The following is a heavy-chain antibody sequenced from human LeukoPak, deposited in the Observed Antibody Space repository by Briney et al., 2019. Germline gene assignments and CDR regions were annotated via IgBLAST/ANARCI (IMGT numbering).Heavy chain of an antibody. CDR1: GGSISNYY. Sequence: SETLSLTCTVSGGSISNYYWSWIRQPPGKGLEWIGYIYYSGSTNYNPSLKSRDTISVDSSKNQFSLKLSSVTAADTAVYYCARVSDYRYDWGQGTLVTVSS. CDR3: ARVSDYRYD. J-gene: IGHJ4*02. V-gene: IGHV4-59*01. CDR2: IYYSGST. D-gene: IGHD3-16*02.